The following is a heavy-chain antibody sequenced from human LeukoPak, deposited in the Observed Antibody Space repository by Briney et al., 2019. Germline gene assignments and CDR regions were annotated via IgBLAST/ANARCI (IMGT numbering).Heavy chain of an antibody. CDR2: INPNSGGT. J-gene: IGHJ3*02. Sequence: APVKVSCKASGYTFTGYYMHWVRQAPGQGLEWMGWINPNSGGTNYAQKFQGRVTMTRDTSISTAYMELSRLRSDDTAVYYCASAREYFSKRQALDAFDIWGQGTMVTVS. D-gene: IGHD2/OR15-2a*01. CDR3: ASAREYFSKRQALDAFDI. V-gene: IGHV1-2*02. CDR1: GYTFTGYY.